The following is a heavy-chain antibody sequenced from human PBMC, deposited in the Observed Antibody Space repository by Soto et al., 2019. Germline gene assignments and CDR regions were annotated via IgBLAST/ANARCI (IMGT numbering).Heavy chain of an antibody. D-gene: IGHD6-19*01. CDR3: AKDTGYSSGWYSFDY. Sequence: GGSLRFSCAASGFTFSSYAMSWVRQAPGKGLEWVSAISGSGGSTYYADSVKGRFTISRDNSKNTLYLQMNSLRAEDTAVYYCAKDTGYSSGWYSFDYWGQGTLVTVSS. J-gene: IGHJ4*02. CDR1: GFTFSSYA. V-gene: IGHV3-23*01. CDR2: ISGSGGST.